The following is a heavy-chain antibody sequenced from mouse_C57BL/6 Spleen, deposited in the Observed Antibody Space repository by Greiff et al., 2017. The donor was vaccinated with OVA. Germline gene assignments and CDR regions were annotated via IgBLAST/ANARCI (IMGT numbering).Heavy chain of an antibody. D-gene: IGHD2-2*01. CDR3: ARSEGYDGAWFAY. J-gene: IGHJ3*01. CDR1: GYTFTSYD. V-gene: IGHV1-85*01. CDR2: IYPRDGST. Sequence: QVQLKESGPELVKPGASVKLSCKASGYTFTSYDINWVKQRPGQGLEWIGWIYPRDGSTKYNEKFKGKATLTVDTSSSTAYMELHSLTSEDSAVYFCARSEGYDGAWFAYWGQGTLVTVSA.